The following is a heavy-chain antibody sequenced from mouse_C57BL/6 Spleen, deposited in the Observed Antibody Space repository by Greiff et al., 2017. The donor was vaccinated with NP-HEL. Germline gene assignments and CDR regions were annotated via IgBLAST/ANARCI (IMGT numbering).Heavy chain of an antibody. J-gene: IGHJ4*01. CDR2: IDPSDSYT. CDR3: ARRGTTVEGDY. D-gene: IGHD1-1*01. CDR1: GYTFTSYW. V-gene: IGHV1-69*01. Sequence: VQLQQPGAELVMPGASVKLSCKASGYTFTSYWMHWVKQRPGQGLEWIGEIDPSDSYTNYNQKFKGKSTLTVDKSSSTAYMQLSSLTSEDSAVYYCARRGTTVEGDYWGQGTSVTVSS.